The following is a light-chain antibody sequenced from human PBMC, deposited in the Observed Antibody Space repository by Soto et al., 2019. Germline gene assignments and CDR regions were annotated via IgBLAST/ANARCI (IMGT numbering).Light chain of an antibody. CDR1: QSISSW. CDR3: QPYNSYSPRA. V-gene: IGKV1-5*01. CDR2: DAS. J-gene: IGKJ1*01. Sequence: DIQMTQSPSTLSASVGDRVTITCRASQSISSWLAWYQQKPGKAPKLLIYDASSLESGVPSRFSGSGSGTEFTLTISSLQPDDFATYYCQPYNSYSPRAFGQGTKVDIK.